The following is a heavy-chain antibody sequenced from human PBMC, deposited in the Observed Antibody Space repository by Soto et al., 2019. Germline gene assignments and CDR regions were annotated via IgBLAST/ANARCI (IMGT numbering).Heavy chain of an antibody. CDR2: ISGSGST. CDR3: ATESGSTYGYFDY. J-gene: IGHJ4*02. D-gene: IGHD5-18*01. Sequence: SETLSLTCTVSGGSVSSGGDYWSWIRQSPGKGLEWIGYISGSGSTGYNPSLKNRLTMSVDRSKNQFTLRLTSVAAADTAVYFCATESGSTYGYFDYWGQGTQVTVSS. V-gene: IGHV4-30-4*01. CDR1: GGSVSSGGDY.